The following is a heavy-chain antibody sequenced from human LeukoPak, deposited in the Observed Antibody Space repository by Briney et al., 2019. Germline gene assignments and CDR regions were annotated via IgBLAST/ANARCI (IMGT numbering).Heavy chain of an antibody. CDR3: ARDLLGSATSYSSGAWDY. V-gene: IGHV1-24*01. CDR1: GYTLTELS. J-gene: IGHJ4*02. Sequence: ASVKVSCKVSGYTLTELSMHWVRQAPGKGLEWMGGFDPEDGETIYAQKFQGRVTMTEDTSTDTAYMELSSVRSEDTAVYYCARDLLGSATSYSSGAWDYWGQGTLATVSS. CDR2: FDPEDGET. D-gene: IGHD3-9*01.